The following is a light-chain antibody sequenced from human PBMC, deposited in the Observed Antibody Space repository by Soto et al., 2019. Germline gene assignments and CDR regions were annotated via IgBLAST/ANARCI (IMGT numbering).Light chain of an antibody. CDR2: DVI. CDR3: CSYAGSYTHV. V-gene: IGLV2-11*01. CDR1: SSDVGAYIY. J-gene: IGLJ1*01. Sequence: QSALAQPRSVSGSPGQSVTFSCTGTSSDVGAYIYVSWYQQHPGKAPKLIIYDVIKRPSGVPDRFPGSKSGNTASLTISGLQAEDEADYCCCSYAGSYTHVFGTGTKVTVL.